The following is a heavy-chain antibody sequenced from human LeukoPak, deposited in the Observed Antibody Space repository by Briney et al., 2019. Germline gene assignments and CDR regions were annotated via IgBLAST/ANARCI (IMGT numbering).Heavy chain of an antibody. D-gene: IGHD6-6*01. CDR2: INHSGST. V-gene: IGHV4-34*01. CDR1: GGSFSGYY. CDR3: ARAQRIAARRVSTSWFDP. Sequence: PSETLSLTCAVYGGSFSGYYWSWIRQPPGKGLEWIGEINHSGSTNYNPSLKSRVTISVDTSKNQFSLKLSSVTAADTAVYYCARAQRIAARRVSTSWFDPWGQGTLVTVSS. J-gene: IGHJ5*02.